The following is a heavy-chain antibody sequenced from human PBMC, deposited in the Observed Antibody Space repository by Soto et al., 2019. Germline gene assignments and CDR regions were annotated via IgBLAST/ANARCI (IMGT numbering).Heavy chain of an antibody. V-gene: IGHV1-2*02. J-gene: IGHJ5*02. Sequence: QVQLVQSGAEVKKPGASVKVSCKASGYTFTGYDMHWVRQAPGQGLEWMGWINPNSGGTNHAQKFQGRVTMTRDTFISTSYVELSRLRSDDRAWYYCARFHSSCPNWFDPWGQGTLVTVSS. CDR2: INPNSGGT. CDR3: ARFHSSCPNWFDP. D-gene: IGHD6-13*01. CDR1: GYTFTGYD.